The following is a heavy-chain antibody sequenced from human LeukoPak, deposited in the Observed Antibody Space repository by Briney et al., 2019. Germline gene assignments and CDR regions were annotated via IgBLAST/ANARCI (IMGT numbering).Heavy chain of an antibody. CDR1: GGTFSSYA. V-gene: IGHV1-69*13. D-gene: IGHD3-3*01. J-gene: IGHJ4*02. CDR3: ARARGDFWSRGYFDY. Sequence: ASVKVSCKASGGTFSSYAISWVRQAPGQGLEWMVGIIPIFGTANYAQKSQGRVTITADESTSTAYMELSSLRSEDTAVYYCARARGDFWSRGYFDYWGQGTLVTVSS. CDR2: IIPIFGTA.